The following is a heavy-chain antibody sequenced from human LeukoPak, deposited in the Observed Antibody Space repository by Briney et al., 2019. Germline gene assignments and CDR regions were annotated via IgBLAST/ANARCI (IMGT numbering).Heavy chain of an antibody. CDR3: ARVDIVVVPSANFDC. CDR1: GGSIGSTSYY. J-gene: IGHJ4*02. V-gene: IGHV4-39*01. D-gene: IGHD2-2*01. CDR2: INYSGIT. Sequence: NPSETLSLTCTVSGGSIGSTSYYWGWVRQPPGKGLEWIGSINYSGITYYNPSLKSRVTISVDTSKNQFSLKLSSVTAADTAVYYCARVDIVVVPSANFDCWGQGTLVTVSS.